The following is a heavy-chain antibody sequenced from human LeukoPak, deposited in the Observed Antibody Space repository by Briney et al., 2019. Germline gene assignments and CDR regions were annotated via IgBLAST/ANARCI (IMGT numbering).Heavy chain of an antibody. V-gene: IGHV1-18*04. J-gene: IGHJ4*02. D-gene: IGHD3-9*01. CDR3: ARAKDYDILTGYYKDFDT. CDR2: ISAYNGNT. CDR1: GYTFTSYG. Sequence: ASVKVSCKASGYTFTSYGISWVRQAPGQGLEWMGWISAYNGNTNYAQKLQGRVTMTTDTSTSTAYMELRSLRSDDTAVYYCARAKDYDILTGYYKDFDTGAREPWSPSPQ.